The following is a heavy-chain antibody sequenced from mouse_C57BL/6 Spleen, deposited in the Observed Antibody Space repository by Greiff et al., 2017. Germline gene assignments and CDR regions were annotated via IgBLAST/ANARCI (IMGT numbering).Heavy chain of an antibody. CDR1: GYTFTSYW. Sequence: VQLQQPGAELVKPGASVKLSCKASGYTFTSYWMQWVKQRPGQGLEWIGEIDPSDSYTNYNQKFKGKATLTVDSSSSTAYMQLSSLTSEDSAVYYCAWRWLLHYYAMDYWGQGTSVTVSS. J-gene: IGHJ4*01. CDR3: AWRWLLHYYAMDY. CDR2: IDPSDSYT. D-gene: IGHD2-3*01. V-gene: IGHV1-50*01.